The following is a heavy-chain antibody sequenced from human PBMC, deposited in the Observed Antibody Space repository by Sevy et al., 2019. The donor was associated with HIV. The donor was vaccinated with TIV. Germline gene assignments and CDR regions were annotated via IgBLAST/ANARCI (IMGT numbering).Heavy chain of an antibody. CDR1: GFTFSDYY. CDR3: AREGAYCSGGSCYGMSQIDI. Sequence: GGSLRLSCAASGFTFSDYYMSWIRQAPGKGLEWVSYISSSSYTNYADSVKGRFTISRDNAKNSLYLQMNSLRAEDTAVYYCAREGAYCSGGSCYGMSQIDIWGQGTMVTVSS. J-gene: IGHJ3*02. V-gene: IGHV3-11*06. D-gene: IGHD2-15*01. CDR2: ISSSSYT.